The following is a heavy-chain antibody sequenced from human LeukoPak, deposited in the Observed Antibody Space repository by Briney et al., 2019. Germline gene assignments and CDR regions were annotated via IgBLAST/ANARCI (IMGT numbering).Heavy chain of an antibody. D-gene: IGHD1-26*01. J-gene: IGHJ4*02. CDR2: IYHSGST. Sequence: SETLSLTCAVSGYSISSGYYWGWIRQPPGKGLEWIGGIYHSGSTYYNPSLKSRVTISVDTSKNQFSLKLSSVTAADTAVYYCARHPGGSADYWGQGTLVTVSS. CDR1: GYSISSGYY. V-gene: IGHV4-38-2*01. CDR3: ARHPGGSADY.